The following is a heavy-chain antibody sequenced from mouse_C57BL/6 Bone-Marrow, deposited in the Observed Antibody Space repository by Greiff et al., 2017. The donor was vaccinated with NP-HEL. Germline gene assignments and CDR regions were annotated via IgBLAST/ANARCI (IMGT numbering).Heavy chain of an antibody. Sequence: EVKLVESGGDLVKPGGSLKLSCAASGFTFSSYGMSWVRQTPDKRLEWVATISSGGSYTYYPDSVKGRFTISRDNAKNTLYLQMSSLKSEDTAMYYCARWLLPLMDYWGQGTSVTVSS. D-gene: IGHD2-3*01. CDR2: ISSGGSYT. J-gene: IGHJ4*01. V-gene: IGHV5-6*02. CDR1: GFTFSSYG. CDR3: ARWLLPLMDY.